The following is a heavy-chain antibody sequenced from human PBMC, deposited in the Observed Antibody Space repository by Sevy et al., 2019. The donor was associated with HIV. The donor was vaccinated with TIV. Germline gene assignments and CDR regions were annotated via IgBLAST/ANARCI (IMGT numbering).Heavy chain of an antibody. CDR2: ISGSGVST. CDR3: AKSMGGFDAFDI. V-gene: IGHV3-23*01. Sequence: GGSLRLSCAASGFTVSDYYMSWIRQAPGKGLEWVSVISGSGVSTYYADSVKGRFTISRDNSKNTLYLQLNSLRAEDTAVYYCAKSMGGFDAFDIWGQGTMVTVSS. CDR1: GFTVSDYY. J-gene: IGHJ3*02. D-gene: IGHD6-25*01.